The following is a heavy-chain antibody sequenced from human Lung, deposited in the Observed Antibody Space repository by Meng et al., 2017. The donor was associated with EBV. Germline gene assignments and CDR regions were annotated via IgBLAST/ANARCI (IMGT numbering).Heavy chain of an antibody. CDR1: GSTFSTHT. D-gene: IGHD2/OR15-2a*01. J-gene: IGHJ5*02. CDR2: ISTNTGTP. Sequence: QVQLVHTGAEVKKPGASVKVSCNASGSTFSTHTINWVRQAHGRGLEWMGWISTNTGTPTYTQGFTGRFVFSLDTSVSTAYLQISSLKAEDTAVYYCARGGNFDPWGQGTLVTVSS. CDR3: ARGGNFDP. V-gene: IGHV7-4-1*02.